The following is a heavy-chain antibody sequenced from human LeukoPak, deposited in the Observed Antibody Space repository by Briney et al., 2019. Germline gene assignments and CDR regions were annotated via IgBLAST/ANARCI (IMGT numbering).Heavy chain of an antibody. CDR2: ISSSSSTI. CDR1: GFTFSSYS. CDR3: ARYGGYDWSDYYYYYMDV. J-gene: IGHJ6*03. V-gene: IGHV3-48*01. Sequence: GGSLRLSCAASGFTFSSYSMNWVRQAPGKGLEWVSYISSSSSTIYYADSVKGRFTISRDNAKNSLYLQMNSLRAEDTAVYYCARYGGYDWSDYYYYYMDVWGKGTTVTVSS. D-gene: IGHD5-12*01.